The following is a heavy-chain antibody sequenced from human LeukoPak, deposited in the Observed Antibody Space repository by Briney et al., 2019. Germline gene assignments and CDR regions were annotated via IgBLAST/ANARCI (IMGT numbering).Heavy chain of an antibody. CDR3: VRAPPSGCGGDCYDY. Sequence: GGSLRLSCAASGFTVSSNYMSWVRQAPGKGLEWVSVIYSSGITYYADSVKGRFTISRDNSKNTLYLQMNCLRAEDTAVYYCVRAPPSGCGGDCYDYWGQGTLVTLSS. J-gene: IGHJ4*02. CDR1: GFTVSSNY. D-gene: IGHD2-21*01. CDR2: IYSSGIT. V-gene: IGHV3-66*01.